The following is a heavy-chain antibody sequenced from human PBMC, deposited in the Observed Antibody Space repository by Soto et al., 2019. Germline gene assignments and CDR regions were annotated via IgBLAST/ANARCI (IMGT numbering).Heavy chain of an antibody. CDR1: GVTISTYY. Sequence: TLSLTCAVSGVTISTYYWSLILHPPGKGLEWIGYNYHSGTTNYNPSLKSRVTISVDTSKNQFSLRLTSVTAADTAIYYCVREAYIGYGHAIDHWGQGTLVT. V-gene: IGHV4-59*01. D-gene: IGHD5-12*01. J-gene: IGHJ4*02. CDR3: VREAYIGYGHAIDH. CDR2: NYHSGTT.